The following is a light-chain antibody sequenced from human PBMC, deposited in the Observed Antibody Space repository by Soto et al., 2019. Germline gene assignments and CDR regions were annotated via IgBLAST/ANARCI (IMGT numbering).Light chain of an antibody. J-gene: IGLJ1*01. CDR1: SSDIGSYHL. CDR2: EGS. CDR3: CSSAGGGTYV. V-gene: IGLV2-23*01. Sequence: QSALTQPASVSGSPGQSITISCTGTSSDIGSYHLVSWYQQHPAKAPKLMIYEGSKRPSAVSTRFSGSESGNPASLTISGLQAEDEADYYCCSSAGGGTYVFGSGTKLTVL.